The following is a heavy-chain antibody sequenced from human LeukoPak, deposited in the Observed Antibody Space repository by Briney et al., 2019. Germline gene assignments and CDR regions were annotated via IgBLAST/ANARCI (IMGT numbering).Heavy chain of an antibody. CDR3: ARGAGPWSSSWPNGGDY. J-gene: IGHJ4*02. Sequence: NPGGSLRLSCAASGFTFSSYSMNWVRQAPGKGLEWVSSISSSSSYIYYADSVKGRFTISRDNAKNSLYLQMNSLRAEDTAVYYCARGAGPWSSSWPNGGDYWGQGTLVTVSS. CDR1: GFTFSSYS. V-gene: IGHV3-21*01. CDR2: ISSSSSYI. D-gene: IGHD6-13*01.